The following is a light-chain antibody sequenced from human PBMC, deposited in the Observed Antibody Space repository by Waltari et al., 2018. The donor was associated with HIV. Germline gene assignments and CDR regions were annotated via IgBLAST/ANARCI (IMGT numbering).Light chain of an antibody. CDR2: DVY. J-gene: IGLJ2*01. Sequence: QSALTQPPSASGSPGQAVTLSCTGTSSDIGSYDYVSWYQQHPGKAPKLIIYDVYKRHSGVPDRFSGSKSGNTASLTVSGLQTEDEATYYCSSYAGSKNRVVFGGGTFLTVL. V-gene: IGLV2-8*01. CDR3: SSYAGSKNRVV. CDR1: SSDIGSYDY.